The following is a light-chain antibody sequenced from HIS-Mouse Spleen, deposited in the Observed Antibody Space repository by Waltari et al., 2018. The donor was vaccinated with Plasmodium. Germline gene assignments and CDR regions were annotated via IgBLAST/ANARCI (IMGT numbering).Light chain of an antibody. CDR1: SSNIGAGYD. Sequence: QSVLTQPPSVSGAPGQRVTISCTGSSSNIGAGYDVQWYQQLPGTAPKPLIYGNSNRPSGVPDRFSGSKSGTSASLAITGLQAEDEADYYCQSYDSSLSAPYVFGTGTKVTVL. V-gene: IGLV1-40*01. CDR2: GNS. CDR3: QSYDSSLSAPYV. J-gene: IGLJ1*01.